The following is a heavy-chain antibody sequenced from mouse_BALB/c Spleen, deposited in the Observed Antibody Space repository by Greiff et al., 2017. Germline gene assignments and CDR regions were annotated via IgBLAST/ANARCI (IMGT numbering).Heavy chain of an antibody. D-gene: IGHD2-3*01. Sequence: EVQRVESGPSLVKPSQTLSLTCSVTGDSITSGYWNWIRKFPGNKLEYMGYISYSGSTYYNPSLKSRISITRDTSKNQYYLQLNSVTTEDTATYYCARLRGLLREGAMDYWGQGTSVTVSS. V-gene: IGHV3-8*02. J-gene: IGHJ4*01. CDR1: GDSITSGY. CDR3: ARLRGLLREGAMDY. CDR2: ISYSGST.